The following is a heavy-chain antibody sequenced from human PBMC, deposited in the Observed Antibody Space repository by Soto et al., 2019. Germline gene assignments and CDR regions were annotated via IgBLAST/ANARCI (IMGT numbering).Heavy chain of an antibody. CDR3: AREPNYFDY. CDR2: ISAHNGNK. Sequence: GASVKVSCKASGYTFTNFGISWVRQAPGQGLEWMGWISAHNGNKKYAQKLQGRVTMTTDTSTSTAYMELRSLRSDDTAVYYCAREPNYFDYWGQGTLVTVSS. CDR1: GYTFTNFG. V-gene: IGHV1-18*01. J-gene: IGHJ4*02.